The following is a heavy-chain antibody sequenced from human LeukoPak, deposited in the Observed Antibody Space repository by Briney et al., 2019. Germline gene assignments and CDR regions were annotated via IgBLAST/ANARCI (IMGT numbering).Heavy chain of an antibody. J-gene: IGHJ4*02. D-gene: IGHD1-26*01. CDR1: GGSFSGYY. CDR3: ARGPALYSGSYFPFDY. CDR2: INHSGST. V-gene: IGHV4-34*01. Sequence: SETLSLPCAVYGGSFSGYYWSWIRQPPGKGLEWIGEINHSGSTNHNPSLKSRVTISVDTSKNQFSLKLSSVTAADTAVYYCARGPALYSGSYFPFDYCGQGTLLTVSS.